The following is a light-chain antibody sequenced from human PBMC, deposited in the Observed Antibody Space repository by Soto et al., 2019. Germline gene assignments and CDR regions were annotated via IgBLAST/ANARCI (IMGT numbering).Light chain of an antibody. CDR2: GAS. CDR1: QTVSRN. V-gene: IGKV3-20*01. CDR3: QQYDNSPIT. J-gene: IGKJ5*01. Sequence: EIVLTQSPGTLSLSPGERATLSCRASQTVSRNLAWYQQRPGQAPRLLIYGASSRATGIPDRFSGTGSETDFTLTISRLEPEDFAVYYCQQYDNSPITFGQGTRLEI.